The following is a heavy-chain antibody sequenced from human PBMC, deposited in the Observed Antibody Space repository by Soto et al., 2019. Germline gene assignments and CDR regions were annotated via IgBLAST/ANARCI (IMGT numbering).Heavy chain of an antibody. D-gene: IGHD3-22*01. CDR1: GFTFSSLA. Sequence: QVQLVESGGGVVQPGRSLRLSCAASGFTFSSLAIHWVRQAPGKGLEWVSRISYDGSNKYYADSVKGRFTISRDNSKNTLYLQMNILRAEDTAVYYCARAYDSSMNYFDYWGQGTLVTVSS. CDR3: ARAYDSSMNYFDY. J-gene: IGHJ4*02. CDR2: ISYDGSNK. V-gene: IGHV3-30-3*01.